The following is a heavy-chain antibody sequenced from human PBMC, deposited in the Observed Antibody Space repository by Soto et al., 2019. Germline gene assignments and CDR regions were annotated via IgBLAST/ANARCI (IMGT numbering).Heavy chain of an antibody. CDR1: GGSISSSSYY. J-gene: IGHJ6*02. V-gene: IGHV4-39*02. CDR2: IYYSGST. CDR3: ARDRDGYNPYYYGMDV. D-gene: IGHD5-12*01. Sequence: PSETLSLTCTVSGGSISSSSYYWGWIRQPPGKGLEWIGSIYYSGSTYYNPSLKSRVTISVDTSKNQFSLKLSSVTAADTAVYYCARDRDGYNPYYYGMDVWGQGTTVTVSS.